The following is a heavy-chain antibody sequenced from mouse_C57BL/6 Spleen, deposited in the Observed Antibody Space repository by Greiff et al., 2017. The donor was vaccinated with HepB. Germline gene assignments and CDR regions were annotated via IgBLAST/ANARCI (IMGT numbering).Heavy chain of an antibody. D-gene: IGHD1-1*01. J-gene: IGHJ1*03. Sequence: VQLQQPGAELVKPGASVKMSCKASGYTFTSYWITWVKQRPGQGLEWIGDIYPGSGSTNYNEKFKSKATLTVDTSSSTAYMQLSSLTSEDSAVYYCARPDYYGSSSWYFDVWGTGTTVTVSS. CDR2: IYPGSGST. V-gene: IGHV1-55*01. CDR1: GYTFTSYW. CDR3: ARPDYYGSSSWYFDV.